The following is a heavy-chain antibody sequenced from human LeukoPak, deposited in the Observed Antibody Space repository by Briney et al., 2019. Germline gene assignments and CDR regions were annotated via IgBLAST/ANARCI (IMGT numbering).Heavy chain of an antibody. Sequence: SETLSLTCAVYGGSFSGYYWSWIRQPPGKGLEWIGEINHSGSTNYNPSLKSRVTISVDTSKNQFSLKLSSVTAADTAVYYCARGRAGRRPPWYFDPWGRGTLVTVSS. CDR3: ARGRAGRRPPWYFDP. J-gene: IGHJ2*01. CDR1: GGSFSGYY. CDR2: INHSGST. D-gene: IGHD6-19*01. V-gene: IGHV4-34*01.